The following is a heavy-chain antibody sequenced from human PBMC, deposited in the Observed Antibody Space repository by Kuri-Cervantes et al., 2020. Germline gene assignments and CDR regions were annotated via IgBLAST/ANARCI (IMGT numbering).Heavy chain of an antibody. CDR3: ARVIVVVVAARGYYFDF. V-gene: IGHV5-51*01. D-gene: IGHD2-15*01. Sequence: GGSLRLSCKGSGYSFTNYWIVWVRQMPGKGLEWMGIIYPGDSDTRYSPSFQGQVTFSADKSISTAYLQWSSLKASDTAVYYCARVIVVVVAARGYYFDFWGQGTLVTVSS. CDR1: GYSFTNYW. J-gene: IGHJ4*02. CDR2: IYPGDSDT.